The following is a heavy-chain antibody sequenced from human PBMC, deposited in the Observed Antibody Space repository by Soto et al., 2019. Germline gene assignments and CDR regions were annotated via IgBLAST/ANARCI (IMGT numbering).Heavy chain of an antibody. CDR2: ITDSGDDT. V-gene: IGHV3-23*01. CDR3: AKLGSSSWSPHYYFDY. Sequence: GGSLRLSCAASGFTFNNYAMGWVRQTPGKGLEWVSAITDSGDDTYYIDSVKGRFTISRDNSKSTLYLQMNSLRAEDTAIYYCAKLGSSSWSPHYYFDYWGQGTLVTVSS. J-gene: IGHJ4*02. D-gene: IGHD2-2*01. CDR1: GFTFNNYA.